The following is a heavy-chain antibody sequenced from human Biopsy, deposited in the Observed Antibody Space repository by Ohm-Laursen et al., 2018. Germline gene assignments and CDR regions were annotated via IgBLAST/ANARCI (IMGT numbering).Heavy chain of an antibody. D-gene: IGHD3-9*01. CDR1: GGTFSNYG. CDR3: ATKLTGYFHH. CDR2: NIPILGTG. V-gene: IGHV1-69*06. Sequence: ASVTVSCNAPGGTFSNYGVNWVRQAPGQGLEWLGGNIPILGTGNYAQKFQDRVTVAADTSTSTATMELRSLRSDDTAVYYCATKLTGYFHHWGQGTLASSPQ. J-gene: IGHJ1*01.